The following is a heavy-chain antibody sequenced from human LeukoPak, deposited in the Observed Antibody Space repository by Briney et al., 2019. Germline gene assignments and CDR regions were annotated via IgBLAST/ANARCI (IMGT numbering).Heavy chain of an antibody. CDR1: GFTFSTYS. Sequence: GGSLRLSCAASGFTFSTYSMNWVRQAPGRGLEWVSSISSSSSSIYYAASVKGRFTISRDNAKNSLYLQMNSLRAEDTAVYYCARATTEDWWYYYYYYYMDVWGKGTTVTISS. J-gene: IGHJ6*03. V-gene: IGHV3-21*01. CDR3: ARATTEDWWYYYYYYYMDV. CDR2: ISSSSSSI. D-gene: IGHD2-8*02.